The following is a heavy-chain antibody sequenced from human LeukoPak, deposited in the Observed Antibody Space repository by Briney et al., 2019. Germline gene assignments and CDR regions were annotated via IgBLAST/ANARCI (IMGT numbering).Heavy chain of an antibody. J-gene: IGHJ5*02. V-gene: IGHV4-4*07. Sequence: PSETLSLTCTVSGGSISSYYWSWIRQPAGEGLEWIGRIYTSGSTNYNPSLKSRVTMSVDTSKNQFSLKLSSVAAADTAVYYCARAPSSSGYYWDGPWFDPWGQGTLVTVSS. CDR3: ARAPSSSGYYWDGPWFDP. D-gene: IGHD3-22*01. CDR1: GGSISSYY. CDR2: IYTSGST.